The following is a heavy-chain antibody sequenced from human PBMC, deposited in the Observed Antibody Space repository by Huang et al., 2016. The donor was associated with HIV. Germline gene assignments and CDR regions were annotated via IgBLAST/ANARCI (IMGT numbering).Heavy chain of an antibody. CDR3: ASQHIGAAATWF. Sequence: QLQLQESGPGQVKPSETLSLTCTVSGDFISSTNYYWGWIRPSPGKGLGWVGSVYQSGSTNYNPSRKSRVTLSVDTSRNQFSRRLNSVTAADTAVYYCASQHIGAAATWFWGRGTQVAVSS. CDR2: VYQSGST. D-gene: IGHD6-13*01. J-gene: IGHJ4*02. CDR1: GDFISSTNYY. V-gene: IGHV4-39*01.